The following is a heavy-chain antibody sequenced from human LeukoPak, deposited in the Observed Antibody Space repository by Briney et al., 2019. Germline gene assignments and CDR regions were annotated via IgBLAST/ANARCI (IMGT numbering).Heavy chain of an antibody. CDR1: AYSFTPYA. CDR2: INVGNGHT. J-gene: IGHJ4*02. D-gene: IGHD5-12*01. CDR3: ARGRWVATNQAYYFDD. V-gene: IGHV1-3*03. Sequence: ASVKVSCKTSAYSFTPYAMHWVRQAPGQRLEWMGWINVGNGHTKYSQEFQGRLTITRDTSANIVYMDLSSLRSEDMAVYYCARGRWVATNQAYYFDDWGQGTLVTVSS.